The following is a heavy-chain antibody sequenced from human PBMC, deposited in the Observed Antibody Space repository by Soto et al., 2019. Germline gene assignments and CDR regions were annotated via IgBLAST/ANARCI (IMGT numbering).Heavy chain of an antibody. CDR3: ASTAVDGPYYYYGMDV. D-gene: IGHD6-19*01. J-gene: IGHJ6*02. CDR1: GGSISSYY. Sequence: SETLSLTCTVSGGSISSYYWSWIRQPAGKGLEWIGRIYTSGSTNYNPSLKSRVTMSVDTSKNQFSLKLSSVTAADTAVYYCASTAVDGPYYYYGMDVWGQGTTVTVSS. CDR2: IYTSGST. V-gene: IGHV4-4*07.